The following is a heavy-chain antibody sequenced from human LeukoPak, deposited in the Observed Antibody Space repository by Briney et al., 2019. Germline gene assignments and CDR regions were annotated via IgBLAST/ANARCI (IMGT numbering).Heavy chain of an antibody. V-gene: IGHV3-48*03. D-gene: IGHD7-27*01. CDR3: AREDDSWGPNNLDL. CDR1: GFTFSSYA. Sequence: GGSLRLSCAASGFTFSSYAMNWVRQAPGKGLEWVSYISSGGSTIYYADSVMGRFTISRDNAKESLYLQMNSLGDEDTAVYYCAREDDSWGPNNLDLWGQGTMVTVSS. J-gene: IGHJ3*01. CDR2: ISSGGSTI.